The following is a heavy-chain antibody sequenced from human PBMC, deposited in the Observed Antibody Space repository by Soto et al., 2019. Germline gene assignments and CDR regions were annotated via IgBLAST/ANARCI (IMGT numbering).Heavy chain of an antibody. CDR1: GSIFTGYH. V-gene: IGHV1-2*02. Sequence: ASVTVSCTASGSIFTGYHIHWVRQAPGRGLEWMGWINPNSGDTEYAQNFQGRVTMTRDTSFNLVYMEMSGLMSDDTAVYYCARDARGTRGFDEMDIWGQGTTVTVS. J-gene: IGHJ6*02. CDR2: INPNSGDT. D-gene: IGHD3-9*01. CDR3: ARDARGTRGFDEMDI.